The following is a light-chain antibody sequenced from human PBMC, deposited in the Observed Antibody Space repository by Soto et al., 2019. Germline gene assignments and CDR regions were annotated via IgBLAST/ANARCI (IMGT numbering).Light chain of an antibody. CDR1: ESVTTY. V-gene: IGKV3-11*01. CDR3: QQRSDWPWT. J-gene: IGKJ1*01. CDR2: DVS. Sequence: EIVLTQSPATLSLSPGERGTLSCRASESVTTYLAWYQQKPGQAPRLLVYDVSNRATGIPARFSGGGSGTDFTLTISILEPEDFAVYYCQQRSDWPWTFGQGTKV.